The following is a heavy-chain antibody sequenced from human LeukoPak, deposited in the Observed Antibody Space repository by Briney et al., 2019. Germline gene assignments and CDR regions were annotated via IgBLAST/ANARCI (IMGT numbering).Heavy chain of an antibody. V-gene: IGHV3-30*02. D-gene: IGHD3-22*01. CDR2: IRSDGSNK. CDR1: GFSFSSYG. CDR3: AKMGYYYDSSPPED. Sequence: PGGSLRLSCAGSGFSFSSYGMHWVRQAPGKGLEWMAFIRSDGSNKYYADSVKGRFTISRDNSKNTLYLQMNSLRAEDTAVYYCAKMGYYYDSSPPEDWGQGTLVTVSS. J-gene: IGHJ4*02.